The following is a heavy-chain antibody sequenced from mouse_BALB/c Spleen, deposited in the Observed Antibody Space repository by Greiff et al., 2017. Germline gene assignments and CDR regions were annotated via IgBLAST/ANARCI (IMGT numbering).Heavy chain of an antibody. J-gene: IGHJ2*01. CDR1: GFNIKDYY. V-gene: IGHV14-4*02. D-gene: IGHD1-1*01. CDR2: IDPENGDT. CDR3: NSHYYGSSYDY. Sequence: VQLQQSGAELVRPGASVKLSCTASGFNIKDYYMHWVKQRPEQGLEWIGWIDPENGDTEYAPKFQGKATMTADTSSNTAYLQLSSLTSEDTAVYYCNSHYYGSSYDYWGQGTTLTVSS.